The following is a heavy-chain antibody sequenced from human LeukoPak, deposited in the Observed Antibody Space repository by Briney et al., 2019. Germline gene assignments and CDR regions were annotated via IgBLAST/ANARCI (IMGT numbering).Heavy chain of an antibody. J-gene: IGHJ4*02. CDR1: GGTFSSYA. D-gene: IGHD3-3*01. Sequence: GASVKVSCKASGGTFSSYAISWVRQAPGQGLEWMGGIIPIFGTANYAQKFQGRVTITADESTSTAYMELSSLRSEDTAVYYCARGREYYDFWSGYLLDYWGQGTLVTVSS. V-gene: IGHV1-69*13. CDR3: ARGREYYDFWSGYLLDY. CDR2: IIPIFGTA.